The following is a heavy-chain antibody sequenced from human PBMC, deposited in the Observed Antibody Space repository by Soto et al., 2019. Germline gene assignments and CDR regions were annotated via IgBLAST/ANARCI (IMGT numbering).Heavy chain of an antibody. J-gene: IGHJ4*02. CDR3: AREGASIVVVVAATGAAFDY. Sequence: QVQLVESGGGVVQPGRSLRLSCAASGFTFSRYAMHWVRQAPDKGLEWVAVISYDGSNKYYADSVKGRFTISRDNSKNTLYLQMNSLRAEDTAVYYCAREGASIVVVVAATGAAFDYWGQGTLVTVSS. CDR2: ISYDGSNK. CDR1: GFTFSRYA. V-gene: IGHV3-30-3*01. D-gene: IGHD2-15*01.